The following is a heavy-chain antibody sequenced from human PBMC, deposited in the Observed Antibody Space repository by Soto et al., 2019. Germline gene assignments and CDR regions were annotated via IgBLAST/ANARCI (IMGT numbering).Heavy chain of an antibody. CDR1: GFTFSSYA. D-gene: IGHD6-13*01. CDR2: ISGSGGST. CDR3: AKSAVGMYFDY. J-gene: IGHJ4*02. V-gene: IGHV3-23*01. Sequence: EVQLLESGGGLVQPGGSLRLSCAVSGFTFSSYAMNWVRQAPGKGLEWVSVISGSGGSTYYADSVKGRFTISRDNSKNTLYLQMNSLIAVDTAVYYCAKSAVGMYFDYWGQGTLVTVSS.